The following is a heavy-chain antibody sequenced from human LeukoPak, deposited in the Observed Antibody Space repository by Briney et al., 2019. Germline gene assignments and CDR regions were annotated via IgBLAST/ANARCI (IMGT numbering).Heavy chain of an antibody. CDR1: GGSISSYY. V-gene: IGHV4-4*07. CDR2: IYTSGST. J-gene: IGHJ6*02. Sequence: PSETLSLTCTVSGGSISSYYWSWIRQPAGKGLEWIGRIYTSGSTNYNPSPKSRVTMSVDTSKNQFSLKLSSVTAADTAVYYCARDLVVPAAMLGYYYYYGMDVWGQGTTVTVSS. CDR3: ARDLVVPAAMLGYYYYYGMDV. D-gene: IGHD2-2*01.